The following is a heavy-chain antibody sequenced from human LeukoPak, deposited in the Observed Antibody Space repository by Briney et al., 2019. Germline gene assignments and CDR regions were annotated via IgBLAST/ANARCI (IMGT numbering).Heavy chain of an antibody. CDR2: ISYDGSNK. D-gene: IGHD2-2*01. CDR3: ARPSPGYYFDY. V-gene: IGHV3-30-3*01. J-gene: IGHJ4*02. CDR1: GFTFSSYA. Sequence: QPGRSLRLSCAASGFTFSSYAMHWVRQAPGKGLEWVAVISYDGSNKYYADSVKGRFTISRDNSKNTLYLQMNSLRAEDTAVYYCARPSPGYYFDYWGQGTLVTVSS.